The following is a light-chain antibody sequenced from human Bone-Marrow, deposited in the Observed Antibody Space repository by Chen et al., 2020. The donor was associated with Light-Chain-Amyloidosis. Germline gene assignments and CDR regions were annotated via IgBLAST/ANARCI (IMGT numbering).Light chain of an antibody. CDR1: SSNVGGLNL. V-gene: IGLV2-23*02. CDR3: CSYAGDSTLL. Sequence: QSALTQPASVSGSPGQSITISCTGTSSNVGGLNLVSWYQQHPGKAPKLIFYEVTKRPSGVSNRLSAFKSGNPAALTISGLQNEEEADYDCCSYAGDSTLLFGGGTKLTVL. J-gene: IGLJ2*01. CDR2: EVT.